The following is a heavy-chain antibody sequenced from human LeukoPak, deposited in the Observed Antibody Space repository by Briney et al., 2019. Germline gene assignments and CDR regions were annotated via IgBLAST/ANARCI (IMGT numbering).Heavy chain of an antibody. CDR1: GFTFSSYE. V-gene: IGHV3-30*02. J-gene: IGHJ5*02. CDR3: AKGYYFDILSGYSSLDP. Sequence: HPGGSLRLSCAASGFTFSSYEMNWVRQAPGKGLEWVAFIRYDGSNKYYADSVKGRFTISRDDSKNTLYLQMNSLRAEDTAAYYCAKGYYFDILSGYSSLDPWGQGTLVTVSS. D-gene: IGHD3-9*01. CDR2: IRYDGSNK.